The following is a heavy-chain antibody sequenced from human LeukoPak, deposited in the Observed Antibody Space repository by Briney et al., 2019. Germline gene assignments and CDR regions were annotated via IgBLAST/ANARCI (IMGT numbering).Heavy chain of an antibody. CDR3: ASSYYYDSSGYYHYGMDV. J-gene: IGHJ6*02. CDR2: INHSGST. D-gene: IGHD3-22*01. V-gene: IGHV4-34*01. Sequence: SETLSLTCAVYGGSFSGYYWSWIRQPPGKGLEWIGEINHSGSTNYNPSLKSRVTISVDTSKNQFSLKLSSVTAADTAVYYCASSYYYDSSGYYHYGMDVWGQGTTVTVSS. CDR1: GGSFSGYY.